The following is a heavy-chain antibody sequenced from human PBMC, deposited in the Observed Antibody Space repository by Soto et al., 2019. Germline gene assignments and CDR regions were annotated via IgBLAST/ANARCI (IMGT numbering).Heavy chain of an antibody. D-gene: IGHD6-19*01. V-gene: IGHV3-74*01. Sequence: EVQLVESGGGLVQPGGSLRLSCAASGFTFSSNWMHWVRQGPGKGLVWVSRIDNDGSSRDYADSVKGRFTISRDNAKNTQYLEMSSLRAEDTAVSYCATGSGWYSPDYWGQGTLVTVSS. CDR1: GFTFSSNW. CDR3: ATGSGWYSPDY. J-gene: IGHJ4*02. CDR2: IDNDGSSR.